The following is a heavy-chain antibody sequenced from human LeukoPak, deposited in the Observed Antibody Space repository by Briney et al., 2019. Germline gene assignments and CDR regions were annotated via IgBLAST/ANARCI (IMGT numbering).Heavy chain of an antibody. J-gene: IGHJ3*01. V-gene: IGHV3-23*01. D-gene: IGHD6-19*01. CDR3: VKDRVPDSGWSFDV. CDR1: GFTFPTYS. Sequence: GGSLRLFCTTSGFTFPTYSMSWVRQAPGQGLEWVASIFGSASKIYHADSVKGRFTVSRDNSKNTLYLQMNGLRVEDTALYYCVKDRVPDSGWSFDVWGQGTMVTVSA. CDR2: IFGSASKI.